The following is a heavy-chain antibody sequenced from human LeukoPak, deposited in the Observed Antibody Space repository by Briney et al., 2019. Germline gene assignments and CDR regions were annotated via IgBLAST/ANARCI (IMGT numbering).Heavy chain of an antibody. CDR1: GGSFSGYY. Sequence: SETLSLTCAVYGGSFSGYYWSWIRQPPGKGLEWIGEINHSGSTNYNPSLKSRVTISVDTSKNQFSLKLSSVTAADTAVYYRAGDYYGSGAPQTADYWGQGTLVTVSS. V-gene: IGHV4-34*01. CDR2: INHSGST. CDR3: AGDYYGSGAPQTADY. D-gene: IGHD3-10*01. J-gene: IGHJ4*02.